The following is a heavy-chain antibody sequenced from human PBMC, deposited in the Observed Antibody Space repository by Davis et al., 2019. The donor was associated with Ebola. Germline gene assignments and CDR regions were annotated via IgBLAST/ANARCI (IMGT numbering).Heavy chain of an antibody. CDR3: ARSASDSSGYLRYYYYGMDV. D-gene: IGHD3-22*01. V-gene: IGHV4-39*07. CDR1: GGSISSSSYY. Sequence: PSETLSLTCTVSGGSISSSSYYWGWIRQPPGKGLEWIGSIYYSGSTNYNPSLKSRVTISVDTSKNQFSLKLSSVTAADTAVYYCARSASDSSGYLRYYYYGMDVWGQGTTVTVSS. J-gene: IGHJ6*02. CDR2: IYYSGST.